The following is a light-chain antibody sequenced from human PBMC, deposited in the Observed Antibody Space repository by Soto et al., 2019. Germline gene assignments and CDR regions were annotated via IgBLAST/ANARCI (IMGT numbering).Light chain of an antibody. V-gene: IGKV1-27*01. CDR3: KTYTKAPWT. J-gene: IGKJ1*01. CDR2: LAS. Sequence: DVEMTQSPSSLSASLGDRVTITCRASQGISKYLAWYQQKPGKVPRLLIYLASTLQSGVPSRFSGSGSGTDFILTTSSRQPEDFATYYSKTYTKAPWTFGQGTKVEIK. CDR1: QGISKY.